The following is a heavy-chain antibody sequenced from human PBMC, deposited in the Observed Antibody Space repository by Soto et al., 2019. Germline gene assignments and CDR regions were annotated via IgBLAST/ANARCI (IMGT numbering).Heavy chain of an antibody. V-gene: IGHV1-69*01. CDR2: IIPTFGTA. CDR3: ARTNTYYYDSSGYYDY. D-gene: IGHD3-22*01. Sequence: QVQLVQSGAEVKKPGCSVKVSCNASGGTFSSYAISWVRQAPGQGLEWMGGIIPTFGTANYAQKFQGRVTITADESTGTAYMDLSSLRSEDTAVYYCARTNTYYYDSSGYYDYWGQGTLVTVSS. J-gene: IGHJ4*02. CDR1: GGTFSSYA.